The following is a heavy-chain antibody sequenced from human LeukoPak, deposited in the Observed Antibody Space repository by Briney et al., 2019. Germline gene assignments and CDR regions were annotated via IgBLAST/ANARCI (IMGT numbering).Heavy chain of an antibody. V-gene: IGHV3-15*01. CDR3: TTEIVVVVAAASDY. CDR1: GFTFSNAW. Sequence: PGGSLRLSCAASGFTFSNAWISWVRQAPGKGLEWVGRIKSETDGGTTDYAAPVKGRFTISRDDSKNTLYLQMNSLKTEDTAVYYCTTEIVVVVAAASDYWGQGTLVTVSS. J-gene: IGHJ4*02. CDR2: IKSETDGGTT. D-gene: IGHD2-15*01.